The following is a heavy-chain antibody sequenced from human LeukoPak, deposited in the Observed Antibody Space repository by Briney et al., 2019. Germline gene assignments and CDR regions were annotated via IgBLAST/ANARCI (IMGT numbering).Heavy chain of an antibody. CDR1: EFTFSSYA. CDR2: VSGSGDNT. J-gene: IGHJ3*01. V-gene: IGHV3-23*01. Sequence: GGSLRLSCVASEFTFSSYAMTWVRQAPGKGLEWVSAVSGSGDNTYYADSVKGRFTISRDNSNITVFLQMNSLRAEDTAIYYCARDRGYDFRGEPGDAFAFWGQGTMVTVSS. CDR3: ARDRGYDFRGEPGDAFAF. D-gene: IGHD3-3*01.